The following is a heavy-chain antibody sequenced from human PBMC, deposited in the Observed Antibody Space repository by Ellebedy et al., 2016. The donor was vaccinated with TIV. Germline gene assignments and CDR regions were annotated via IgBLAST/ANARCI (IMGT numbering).Heavy chain of an antibody. CDR3: ARAPLYGRFDP. V-gene: IGHV3-33*08. D-gene: IGHD4-17*01. CDR1: GFTFSSYG. Sequence: GGSLRLSXAASGFTFSSYGMHWVRQAPGKGLEWVAVIWYDGSNKYYADSVKGRFTISRDNSKNTLYLQMNSLRAEDTAVYYCARAPLYGRFDPWGQGTLVTVSS. J-gene: IGHJ5*02. CDR2: IWYDGSNK.